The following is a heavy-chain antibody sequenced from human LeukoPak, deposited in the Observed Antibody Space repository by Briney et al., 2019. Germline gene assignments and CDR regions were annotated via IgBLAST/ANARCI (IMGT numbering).Heavy chain of an antibody. CDR3: ARGSLYDFWSGYHLNWFDL. D-gene: IGHD3-3*01. Sequence: SETLSLTCAVYVGSFSGYYWSWIRQPPGKGLEWIGEINHSGSTNYNPSLKSRVTISVDTSKNQFSLKLSSVTAADTAVYYCARGSLYDFWSGYHLNWFDLWGQGTLVTVSS. CDR1: VGSFSGYY. V-gene: IGHV4-34*01. CDR2: INHSGST. J-gene: IGHJ5*02.